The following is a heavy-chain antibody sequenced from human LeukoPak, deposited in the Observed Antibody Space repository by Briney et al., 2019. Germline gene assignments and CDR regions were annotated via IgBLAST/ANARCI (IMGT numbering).Heavy chain of an antibody. V-gene: IGHV3-23*01. CDR2: ISGSGDRT. Sequence: PGGSLRLSCAASGFTFSSYAMSWVRQAPGKGLEWVSAISGSGDRTYYADSVKGRFTISRDNSKNTLWLQMNSLRAEDTAVHYCAKDLGGSCSSIRCFFALDYWGQGTLVTVSS. CDR1: GFTFSSYA. J-gene: IGHJ4*02. CDR3: AKDLGGSCSSIRCFFALDY. D-gene: IGHD2-2*01.